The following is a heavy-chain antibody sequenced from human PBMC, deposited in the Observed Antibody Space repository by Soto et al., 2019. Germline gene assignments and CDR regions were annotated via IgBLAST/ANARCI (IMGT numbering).Heavy chain of an antibody. Sequence: PVGSLRLSCAASGFTFSNAWMSWVRQAPGKGLEWVGRIKSKTDGGTTDYAAPVKGRFTISRDDSKNTLYLQMNSLKTEDTAVYYCTTDAYYDFWSGYYNFDYWGQGTLVTVSS. CDR3: TTDAYYDFWSGYYNFDY. V-gene: IGHV3-15*01. D-gene: IGHD3-3*01. J-gene: IGHJ4*02. CDR1: GFTFSNAW. CDR2: IKSKTDGGTT.